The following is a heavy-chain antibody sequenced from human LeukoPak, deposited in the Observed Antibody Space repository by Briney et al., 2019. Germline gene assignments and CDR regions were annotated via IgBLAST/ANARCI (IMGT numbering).Heavy chain of an antibody. Sequence: SETLSLTCAVYGGSFRGYYWSWIRQPPGKGLEWIGEINHSGSTNYNPSLKSRVTISVDTSKNQFSLKLSSVTAADTAVYYCARRGYSYGTMYYFDYWGQGTLVTVSS. D-gene: IGHD5-18*01. CDR2: INHSGST. V-gene: IGHV4-34*01. CDR1: GGSFRGYY. CDR3: ARRGYSYGTMYYFDY. J-gene: IGHJ4*02.